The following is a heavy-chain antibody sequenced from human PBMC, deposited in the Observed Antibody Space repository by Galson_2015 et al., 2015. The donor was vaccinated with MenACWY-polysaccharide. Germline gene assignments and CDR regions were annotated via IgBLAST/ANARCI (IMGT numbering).Heavy chain of an antibody. CDR3: ARESSRIVFHAFDI. D-gene: IGHD6-19*01. V-gene: IGHV3-33*05. Sequence: LRLSCAASGLTFRSSGMHWVRQAPGKGLEWVALIQNVGSPKAYADSVKGRFTISRDNSKNTLYLEMNSLRAEDTAVFYCARESSRIVFHAFDIWGQGTMVTVSS. CDR2: IQNVGSPK. CDR1: GLTFRSSG. J-gene: IGHJ3*02.